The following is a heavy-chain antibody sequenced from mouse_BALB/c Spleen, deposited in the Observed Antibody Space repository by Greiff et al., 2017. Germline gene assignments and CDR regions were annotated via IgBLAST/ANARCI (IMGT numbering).Heavy chain of an antibody. Sequence: QVHVKQSGAELVRPGASVTLSCKASGYTFTDYEMHWVKQTPVHGLEWIGAIDPETGGTAYNQKFKGKATLTADKSSSTAYMELRSLTSEDSAVYYCTITSGYWGQGTTLTVSS. CDR1: GYTFTDYE. CDR3: TITSGY. D-gene: IGHD3-1*01. J-gene: IGHJ2*01. V-gene: IGHV1-15*01. CDR2: IDPETGGT.